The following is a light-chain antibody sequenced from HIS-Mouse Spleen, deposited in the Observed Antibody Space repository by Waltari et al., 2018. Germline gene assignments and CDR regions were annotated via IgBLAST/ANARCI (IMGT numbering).Light chain of an antibody. CDR2: KAS. Sequence: DIQMTQSPSTLSASVGDRVTITCRASQSISSWLAWYQQKPGKAPKLLIYKASILESGVPSRFSGSGSGTEFTLTISSLQPDDFATYYCQQYNSYPFTFGPGTKVDIK. V-gene: IGKV1-5*03. CDR1: QSISSW. CDR3: QQYNSYPFT. J-gene: IGKJ3*01.